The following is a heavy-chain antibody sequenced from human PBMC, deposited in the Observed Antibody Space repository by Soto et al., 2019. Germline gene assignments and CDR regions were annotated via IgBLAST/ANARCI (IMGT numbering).Heavy chain of an antibody. CDR1: GFTFTSSA. CDR2: IVVGSGNT. D-gene: IGHD6-13*01. V-gene: IGHV1-58*01. J-gene: IGHJ6*02. CDR3: AADGYSRSWSQGYYYYGMDV. Sequence: SVKVSCKASGFTFTSSAVQWVRQARGQRLEWIGWIVVGSGNTNYAQKFQERVTITRDMSTSTVYMELSSLRSEDTAVYYCAADGYSRSWSQGYYYYGMDVWGQGTTVTVSS.